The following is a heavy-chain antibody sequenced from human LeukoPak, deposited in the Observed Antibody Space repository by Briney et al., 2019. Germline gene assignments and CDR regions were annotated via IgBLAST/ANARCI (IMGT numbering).Heavy chain of an antibody. V-gene: IGHV3-53*01. CDR1: GLRVSSNF. J-gene: IGHJ4*02. CDR3: ASWPVGWYGEDS. CDR2: IYGGGST. Sequence: GGSLRLSCAATGLRVSSNFMSWVRQAPGKGLEWVSVIYGGGSTYYADSVKGRFTISIDTPKNTLYLQMNSLRVEDTAVYYCASWPVGWYGEDSWGQGTLVTVSS. D-gene: IGHD6-19*01.